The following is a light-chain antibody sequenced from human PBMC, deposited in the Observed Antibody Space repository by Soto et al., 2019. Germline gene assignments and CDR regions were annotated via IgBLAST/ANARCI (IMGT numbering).Light chain of an antibody. Sequence: DIQMTQSPSTLSASVGDRVTITCRASQNINNWLAWYQQKPGKAPKLLIYRASSLENWVPSRFSGRGSGTDVIFTITSVQPDDFGTYYCHQYSSDSTCGQGTMVAIK. CDR3: HQYSSDST. CDR1: QNINNW. J-gene: IGKJ1*01. CDR2: RAS. V-gene: IGKV1-5*03.